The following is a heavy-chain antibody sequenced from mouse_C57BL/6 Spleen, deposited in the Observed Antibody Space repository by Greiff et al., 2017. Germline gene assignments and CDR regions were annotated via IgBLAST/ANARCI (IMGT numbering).Heavy chain of an antibody. D-gene: IGHD1-1*01. CDR1: GYTFTTYP. V-gene: IGHV1-47*01. Sequence: VQLQQSGAELVKPGASVKMSCKASGYTFTTYPIEWMKQNHGKSLEWIGNFHPYNDDTKYNEKFKGKATLTVEKSSSTVYLELSRLTSDDAAVYYCARPNYYGSSWYFDVWGTGTTVTVSS. J-gene: IGHJ1*03. CDR2: FHPYNDDT. CDR3: ARPNYYGSSWYFDV.